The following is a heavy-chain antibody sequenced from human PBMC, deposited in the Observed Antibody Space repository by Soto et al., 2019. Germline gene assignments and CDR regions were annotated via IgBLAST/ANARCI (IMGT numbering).Heavy chain of an antibody. J-gene: IGHJ5*02. CDR3: ARGRVWLGPDSNWFDP. D-gene: IGHD6-19*01. V-gene: IGHV4-59*01. CDR2: IHHSGNA. CDR1: GASISSYY. Sequence: SETLSLTCSVSGASISSYYWSWIRQPPGKGLEWIGYIHHSGNADYNTSLKSRVSMSVDMSKNQFSLKLTSVTAADTAVYYCARGRVWLGPDSNWFDPWGQGTLVTVSS.